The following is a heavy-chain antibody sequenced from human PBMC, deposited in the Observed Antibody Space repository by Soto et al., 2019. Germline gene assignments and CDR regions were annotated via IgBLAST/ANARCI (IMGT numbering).Heavy chain of an antibody. CDR1: GGSFSGYY. V-gene: IGHV4-34*01. CDR3: ARAGRAVAGRYL. D-gene: IGHD6-19*01. J-gene: IGHJ4*02. Sequence: QVQLQQWGAGLLKPSETLSLTCAVYGGSFSGYYWSWIRQPPGKGLEWIGEINHSGSTNYNPSLKSRVPISVDTSKNQFSLKLSSVTAADTAVYYCARAGRAVAGRYLWGQGTLVTVSS. CDR2: INHSGST.